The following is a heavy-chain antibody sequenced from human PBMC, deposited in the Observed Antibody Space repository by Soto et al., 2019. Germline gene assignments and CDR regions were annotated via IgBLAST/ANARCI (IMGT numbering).Heavy chain of an antibody. J-gene: IGHJ5*02. Sequence: PSETLSLTCTVSGGSISNYYWNWIRQSPGKGLEWIGYIYSSGSTHYNPSLKSRVTISVDTSKNQFSLKLSSVTAADTAVYYCARGAIAVAGTWWFDPWGQGTLVTVSS. CDR3: ARGAIAVAGTWWFDP. D-gene: IGHD6-19*01. CDR1: GGSISNYY. V-gene: IGHV4-59*12. CDR2: IYSSGST.